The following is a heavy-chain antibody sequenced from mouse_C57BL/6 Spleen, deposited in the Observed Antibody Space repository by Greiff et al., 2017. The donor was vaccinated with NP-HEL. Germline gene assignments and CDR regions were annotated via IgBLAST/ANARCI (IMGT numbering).Heavy chain of an antibody. D-gene: IGHD2-5*01. J-gene: IGHJ3*01. CDR2: IYPGDGDT. CDR1: GYAFSSSW. V-gene: IGHV1-82*01. Sequence: VQLVESGPELVKPGASVKISCKASGYAFSSSWMNWVKQRPGKGLEWIGRIYPGDGDTNYNGKFKGKATLTADKSSSTAYMQLSSLTSEDSAVYFCAKLSNYVLAYWGQGTLVTVSA. CDR3: AKLSNYVLAY.